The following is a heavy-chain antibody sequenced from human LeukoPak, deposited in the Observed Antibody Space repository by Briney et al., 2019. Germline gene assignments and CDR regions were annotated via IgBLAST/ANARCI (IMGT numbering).Heavy chain of an antibody. J-gene: IGHJ4*02. CDR1: GYTFTSYG. CDR3: ARYDSSGYLEY. Sequence: ASVKVSCKASGYTFTSYGISWVRQAPGQGLEWMGWISAYNGDTYYAQKLQGRVTMTTDTSTSTAYMELRSLRSDDTALYYCARYDSSGYLEYWGQGTLVTVSS. CDR2: ISAYNGDT. D-gene: IGHD3-22*01. V-gene: IGHV1-18*01.